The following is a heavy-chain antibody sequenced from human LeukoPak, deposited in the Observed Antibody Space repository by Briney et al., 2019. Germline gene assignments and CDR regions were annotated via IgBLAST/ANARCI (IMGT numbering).Heavy chain of an antibody. CDR2: ISAYNGNT. CDR1: GYTFTSYG. Sequence: ASVKVSCKASGYTFTSYGISWVRQAPGQGLEWMGWISAYNGNTNYAQKLQGRVTMTTDTSTSTAYMELRSLRSDDTAVYYCARDHYDFWSGYNFTPVGPQYYFDYWGQGTLVTVSS. CDR3: ARDHYDFWSGYNFTPVGPQYYFDY. V-gene: IGHV1-18*01. D-gene: IGHD3-3*01. J-gene: IGHJ4*02.